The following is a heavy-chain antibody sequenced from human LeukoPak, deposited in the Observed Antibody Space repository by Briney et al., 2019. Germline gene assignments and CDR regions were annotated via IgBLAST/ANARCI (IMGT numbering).Heavy chain of an antibody. CDR3: ARGGRKSYSSSAVVWYFDL. Sequence: SQTLSLTCAISGDSVSSNSAAWNWIRQSPSRGLEWLGRTYYRSKWYNDYAVSVKSRITINPDTSKNQFSLQLNSVTPEDTAVYYCARGGRKSYSSSAVVWYFDLWGRGTLVTVSS. D-gene: IGHD6-6*01. CDR1: GDSVSSNSAA. CDR2: TYYRSKWYN. J-gene: IGHJ2*01. V-gene: IGHV6-1*01.